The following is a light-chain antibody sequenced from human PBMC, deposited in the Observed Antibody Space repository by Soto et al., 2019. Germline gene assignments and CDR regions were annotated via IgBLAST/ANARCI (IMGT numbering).Light chain of an antibody. Sequence: DIQMTQSPSTLSASVGDRVTITCRASQSISSFLAWYQQEPGTAPTLLIYKASTLESGVPSSFSGSGSGTEFTLTISSLQHDDSATSYCQQYNSYPLTFGQGTRLEMK. CDR1: QSISSF. J-gene: IGKJ5*01. CDR3: QQYNSYPLT. V-gene: IGKV1-5*03. CDR2: KAS.